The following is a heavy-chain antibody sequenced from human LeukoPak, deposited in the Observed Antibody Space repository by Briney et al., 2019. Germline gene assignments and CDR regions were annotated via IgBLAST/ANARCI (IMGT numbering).Heavy chain of an antibody. CDR2: ISGSGDNT. J-gene: IGHJ4*02. CDR3: AKDFVVVPGNVNYFDY. CDR1: GFTFSNYA. V-gene: IGHV3-23*01. Sequence: GGSLRLSCAASGFTFSNYAMSWVRQAPGKGLEWVSAISGSGDNTYYADSVKGRFTVSRDNSKNTLYVQMRSLRAEDTAVYYCAKDFVVVPGNVNYFDYWGQGTLVTVSS. D-gene: IGHD2-21*02.